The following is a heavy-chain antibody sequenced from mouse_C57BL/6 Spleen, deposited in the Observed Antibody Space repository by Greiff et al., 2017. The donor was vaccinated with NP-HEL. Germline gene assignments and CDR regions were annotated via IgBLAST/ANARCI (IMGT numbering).Heavy chain of an antibody. CDR1: GFTFSNYW. J-gene: IGHJ4*01. D-gene: IGHD1-1*01. V-gene: IGHV6-3*01. CDR3: TRGYGSSYAMDY. Sequence: EVHLVESGGGLVQPGGSMKLSCVASGFTFSNYWMNWVRQSPEKGLEWVAQIRLKSDNYATHYAESVKGRFTISRDDSKSSVYLQMNNLRAEDTGIYYCTRGYGSSYAMDYWGQGTSVTVSS. CDR2: IRLKSDNYAT.